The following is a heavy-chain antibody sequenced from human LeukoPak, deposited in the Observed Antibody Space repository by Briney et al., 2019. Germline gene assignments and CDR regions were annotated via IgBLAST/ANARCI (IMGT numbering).Heavy chain of an antibody. Sequence: SVTVSCKASGGTFSRYAITWVRQAPGQGLEWMGRIIPILGIANYAQKFQGRVTITADTSATTAYMELSSLRSEDTAVYYCARDLELRGAWGQGTLVTVSS. J-gene: IGHJ4*02. CDR2: IIPILGIA. CDR3: ARDLELRGA. V-gene: IGHV1-69*04. CDR1: GGTFSRYA. D-gene: IGHD3-10*01.